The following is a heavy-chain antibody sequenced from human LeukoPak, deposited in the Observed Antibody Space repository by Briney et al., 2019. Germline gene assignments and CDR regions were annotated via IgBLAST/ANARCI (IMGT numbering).Heavy chain of an antibody. D-gene: IGHD3-16*02. J-gene: IGHJ6*02. CDR3: ARTSMITFGGVIVAYYYYGMDV. CDR2: ISAYNGNT. Sequence: GASVKVSCKASGYTFTSYGISWVRQAPGQGLEWMGWISAYNGNTNYAQKLQGRVTMTTDTSTSTAYMELRSLRSDDTAVYYCARTSMITFGGVIVAYYYYGMDVWGQGTTVTVSS. CDR1: GYTFTSYG. V-gene: IGHV1-18*01.